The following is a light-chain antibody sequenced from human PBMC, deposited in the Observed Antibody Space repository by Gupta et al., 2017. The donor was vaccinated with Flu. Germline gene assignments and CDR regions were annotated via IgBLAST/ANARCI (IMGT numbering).Light chain of an antibody. CDR2: QDS. Sequence: SYELTQPPSVSVSPRQTASITCSGDKLGDKYACWYQQKPGQSPVLVIYQDSKRPSGIPERFSGSNSGNTATLTISGTQAMDEADYYCQAWDSSTAQGVFGGGTKLTVL. J-gene: IGLJ3*02. CDR1: KLGDKY. V-gene: IGLV3-1*01. CDR3: QAWDSSTAQGV.